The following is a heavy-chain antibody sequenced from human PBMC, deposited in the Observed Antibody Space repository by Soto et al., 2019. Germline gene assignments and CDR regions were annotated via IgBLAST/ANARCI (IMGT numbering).Heavy chain of an antibody. CDR2: IYARGDT. CDR3: ARERDTTGYILRY. CDR1: GFTVSNNY. D-gene: IGHD3-9*01. V-gene: IGHV3-53*01. J-gene: IGHJ4*02. Sequence: EVQLVESGGGLIQPGGSLRLSCAASGFTVSNNYMTWGRQAPGRGLEWISIIYARGDTYYADSVKGRFTISRDNSDNTLYLQMNSLRAEDTALYYCARERDTTGYILRYWGQGTLVTVSS.